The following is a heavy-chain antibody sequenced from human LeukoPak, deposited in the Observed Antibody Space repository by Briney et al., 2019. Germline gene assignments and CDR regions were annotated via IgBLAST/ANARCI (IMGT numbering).Heavy chain of an antibody. CDR2: IWYDGSNK. CDR1: GFTFSSYG. J-gene: IGHJ3*02. Sequence: GRSLRLSCAASGFTFSSYGMHWVRQAPGKGLEWVTLIWYDGSNKYYADSVKGRFTISRDNSKNTLYLQMNSLRAEDTAVYYCAKDGFPPAQATFDIWGQGTMVTASS. D-gene: IGHD1-26*01. V-gene: IGHV3-33*06. CDR3: AKDGFPPAQATFDI.